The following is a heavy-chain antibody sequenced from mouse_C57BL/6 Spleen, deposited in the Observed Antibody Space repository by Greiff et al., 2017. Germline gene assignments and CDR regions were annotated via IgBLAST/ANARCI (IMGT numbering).Heavy chain of an antibody. CDR3: AGEAMRYYGSWDFDY. V-gene: IGHV1-82*01. D-gene: IGHD1-1*01. CDR1: GYAFSSSW. J-gene: IGHJ2*01. Sequence: VQRVESGPELVKPGASVKISCKASGYAFSSSWMNWVKQRPGKGLEWIGRIYPGDGDTNYNGKFKGKATLTADKSSSTAYMQLSSLTSEDSAVYFCAGEAMRYYGSWDFDYWGKGTTLTVSS. CDR2: IYPGDGDT.